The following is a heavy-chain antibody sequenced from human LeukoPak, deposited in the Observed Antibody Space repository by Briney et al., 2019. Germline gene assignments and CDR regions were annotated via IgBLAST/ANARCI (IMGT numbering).Heavy chain of an antibody. J-gene: IGHJ6*02. D-gene: IGHD5-24*01. Sequence: VASVKVSCKASGGTFSSYAISWVRQAPGQGLEWMGRIIPILGIANYAQKFQGRVTITADKSTSTAYMELSSLRSEDTAVYYCARDGGDGYTGGYGMDVWGQGTTVTVSS. CDR1: GGTFSSYA. V-gene: IGHV1-69*04. CDR2: IIPILGIA. CDR3: ARDGGDGYTGGYGMDV.